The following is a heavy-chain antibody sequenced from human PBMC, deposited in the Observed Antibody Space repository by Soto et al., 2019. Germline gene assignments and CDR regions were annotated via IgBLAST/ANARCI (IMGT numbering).Heavy chain of an antibody. J-gene: IGHJ6*02. Sequence: LGESLKISCKTSGYNFAGYWIGWVRQMRGKGLEWLGIIFPGDSDTKYSPSFQGQVIISPAKSITTAYLQWSSLKASDTAIYCCARQSRMDVWVQGTRVTVSS. CDR3: ARQSRMDV. CDR2: IFPGDSDT. CDR1: GYNFAGYW. V-gene: IGHV5-51*01.